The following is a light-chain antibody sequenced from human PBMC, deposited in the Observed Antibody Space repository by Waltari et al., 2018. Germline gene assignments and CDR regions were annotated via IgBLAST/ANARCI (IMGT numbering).Light chain of an antibody. J-gene: IGLJ2*01. V-gene: IGLV2-8*01. CDR1: SSDIGSSKY. CDR3: SSYAGSSNLI. CDR2: EVN. Sequence: QSALTQPPSASGSPGQSVTISCTGTSSDIGSSKYVSWYQQHPPKAPKLMIYEVNKRPSGVPDRFSGSKSGNTASLTVSGLQADDEADYYCSSYAGSSNLIFGGGTK.